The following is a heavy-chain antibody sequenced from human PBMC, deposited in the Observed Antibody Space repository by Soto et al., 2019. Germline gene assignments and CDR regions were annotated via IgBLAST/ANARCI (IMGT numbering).Heavy chain of an antibody. V-gene: IGHV1-18*01. CDR1: GYIFTTYG. CDR3: ARERSAASHYGMDA. Sequence: QIQLVQFGGEVARPGASVTVSCEASGYIFTTYGLSWVRQTPAHGLEWMGWISADSGYTQYVQFFHARVTMNRDTTTNTVYMTAADLTSDDPCINYRARERSAASHYGMDAGGQGTRMPVSS. J-gene: IGHJ6*02. D-gene: IGHD3-3*01. CDR2: ISADSGYT.